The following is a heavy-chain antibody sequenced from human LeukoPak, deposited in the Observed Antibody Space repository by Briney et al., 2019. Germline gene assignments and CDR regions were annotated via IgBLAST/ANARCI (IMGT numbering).Heavy chain of an antibody. J-gene: IGHJ6*03. CDR1: GFTFSSYW. D-gene: IGHD4-11*01. Sequence: GGSLRLSCAASGFTFSSYWMHWVRQAPGKGLVWVSRINSDGSSTSCADSVKGRFTISRDNAKNTLYLQMNSLRAEDTAVYYCARGLPYYYYMDVWGKGTTVTVSS. CDR2: INSDGSST. V-gene: IGHV3-74*01. CDR3: ARGLPYYYYMDV.